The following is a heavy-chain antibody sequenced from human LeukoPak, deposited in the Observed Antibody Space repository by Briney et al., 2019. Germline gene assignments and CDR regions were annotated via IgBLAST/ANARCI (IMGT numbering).Heavy chain of an antibody. CDR3: ARVGFGELLNDY. CDR1: GYTFTGYY. J-gene: IGHJ4*02. D-gene: IGHD3-10*01. V-gene: IGHV1-2*02. CDR2: INPNSGGT. Sequence: ASVKVSCKASGYTFTGYYMHWVRQAPGQGLEWMGWINPNSGGTNYARKFQGRVTMTRDTSISTAYMELSRLRSDDTAVYYCARVGFGELLNDYWGQGTLVTVSS.